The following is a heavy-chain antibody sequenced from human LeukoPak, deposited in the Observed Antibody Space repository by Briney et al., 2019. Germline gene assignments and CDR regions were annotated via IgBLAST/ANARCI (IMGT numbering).Heavy chain of an antibody. J-gene: IGHJ4*02. D-gene: IGHD6-13*01. CDR3: ARSSSWASPAYFDY. V-gene: IGHV4-34*01. Sequence: KASETLSLTCAVYGGSFSDYYWSWIRQPPGKGLEWIGEINHRRRTNYNPSLKSRVTISLDMSKNQFSLKLSSVTAADTAVYYCARSSSWASPAYFDYWGQGTLVTVSS. CDR2: INHRRRT. CDR1: GGSFSDYY.